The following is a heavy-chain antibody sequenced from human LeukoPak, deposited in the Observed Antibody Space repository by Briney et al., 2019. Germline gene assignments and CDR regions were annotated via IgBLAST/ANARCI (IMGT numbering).Heavy chain of an antibody. J-gene: IGHJ4*02. CDR1: GFTFSSYS. CDR3: AKLSDLVGARFDY. CDR2: ISSSSSYI. Sequence: GGSLRLSCVVSGFTFSSYSMNWVRQAPGKGLEWVSSISSSSSYIYYADSVKGRFTISRDNSKNTLYLQMNSLRAEDTAVYYCAKLSDLVGARFDYWGQGTLVTVSS. V-gene: IGHV3-21*04. D-gene: IGHD1-26*01.